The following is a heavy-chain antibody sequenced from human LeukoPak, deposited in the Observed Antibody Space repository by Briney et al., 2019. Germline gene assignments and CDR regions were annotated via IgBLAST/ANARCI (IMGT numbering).Heavy chain of an antibody. J-gene: IGHJ3*02. CDR3: ARRNVLTEGEAFDI. D-gene: IGHD3-9*01. V-gene: IGHV4-59*08. Sequence: PSETLSLTCAVSGGSTSSYYWTWIRQPPGEGLEWIGYIYNSRSTNYNPSLNSRVTISADASKNQFSLKLNSVNAADTAVYYCARRNVLTEGEAFDIWGQGTMVTVSS. CDR2: IYNSRST. CDR1: GGSTSSYY.